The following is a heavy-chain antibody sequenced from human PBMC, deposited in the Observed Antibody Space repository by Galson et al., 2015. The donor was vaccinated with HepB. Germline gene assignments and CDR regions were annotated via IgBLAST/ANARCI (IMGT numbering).Heavy chain of an antibody. J-gene: IGHJ4*02. Sequence: SLRLSCAASGFTFSDYYMSWIRQAPGKGLQWVSYISGSGSTIYYADSVKGRFTISRDNAKNSLYLQMNSLRAEDTAVYYCARDLEDYYASGSYYTPDYWGQGTLVTVSS. CDR1: GFTFSDYY. D-gene: IGHD3-10*01. CDR3: ARDLEDYYASGSYYTPDY. CDR2: ISGSGSTI. V-gene: IGHV3-11*01.